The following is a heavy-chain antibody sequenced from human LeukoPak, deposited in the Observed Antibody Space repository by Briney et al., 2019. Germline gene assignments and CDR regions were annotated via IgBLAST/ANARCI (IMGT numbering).Heavy chain of an antibody. J-gene: IGHJ4*02. V-gene: IGHV4-59*01. CDR3: ARVATGYYTDY. CDR2: IYYSGST. Sequence: PSETLSLTCTVSGGSISSYYWSWIRQPPGKGLEWIGYIYYSGSTNYNPSLKSRVTISVDTSKNQFSLKLSSVTAADTAVYYCARVATGYYTDYWGQGTLVTVSS. D-gene: IGHD3/OR15-3a*01. CDR1: GGSISSYY.